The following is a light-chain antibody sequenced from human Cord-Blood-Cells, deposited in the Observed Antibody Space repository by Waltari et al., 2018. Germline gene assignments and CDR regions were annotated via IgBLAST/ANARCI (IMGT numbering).Light chain of an antibody. CDR1: QSVLYSSNSKNY. CDR3: QQYYSTPWT. J-gene: IGKJ1*01. V-gene: IGKV4-1*01. CDR2: LAS. Sequence: DIVMTQSPDSLAVSLGERATINCKSSQSVLYSSNSKNYLAWYQQKPGQPPKLLIYLASTRESGVPDRCRGSGSGTDFTLTISSLQAEDEAVYYCQQYYSTPWTFGQGTKVEIK.